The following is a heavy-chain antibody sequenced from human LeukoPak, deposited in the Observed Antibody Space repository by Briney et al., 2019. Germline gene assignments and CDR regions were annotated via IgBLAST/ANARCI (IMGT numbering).Heavy chain of an antibody. Sequence: PSETLSLTCAVYGGSFSGYYRSWIRQPPGKGLEWIGEINHSGSTNYNPSLKSRVTISVDTSKNQFSLKLSSVTAADTAVYYCATSRWGRFGYWGQGTLVTVSS. D-gene: IGHD1-26*01. CDR3: ATSRWGRFGY. CDR1: GGSFSGYY. CDR2: INHSGST. V-gene: IGHV4-34*01. J-gene: IGHJ4*02.